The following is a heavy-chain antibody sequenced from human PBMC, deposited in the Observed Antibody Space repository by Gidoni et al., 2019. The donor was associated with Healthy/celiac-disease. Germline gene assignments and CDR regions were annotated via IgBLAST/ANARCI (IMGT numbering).Heavy chain of an antibody. CDR2: IYYSGST. CDR1: GGSLRSSRSY. D-gene: IGHD3-9*01. Sequence: QLPLQSSGPGLVKPSATLSLTCPVSGGSLRSSRSYWGWIRQPPGKGLEWIGSIYYSGSTYYNPSLKSQVTISVDTSKNQFSLKLSSVTAADTAVYYCARDRSSYDILTGYYDAFAFDIWGQGTMVTVSS. V-gene: IGHV4-39*07. CDR3: ARDRSSYDILTGYYDAFAFDI. J-gene: IGHJ3*02.